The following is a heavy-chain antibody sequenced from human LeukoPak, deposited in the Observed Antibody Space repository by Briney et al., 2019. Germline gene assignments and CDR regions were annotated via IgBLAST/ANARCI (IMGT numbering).Heavy chain of an antibody. V-gene: IGHV1-69*13. Sequence: GASVKVSCKASGYTFTSYDINWVRQAPGQGLEWMGGIIPIFGTANYAQKFQGRVTITADESTSTAYMELSSLRSEDTAVYYCARRSTGIAAAGPTSFDYWGQGTLVTVSS. CDR2: IIPIFGTA. J-gene: IGHJ4*02. D-gene: IGHD6-13*01. CDR1: GYTFTSYD. CDR3: ARRSTGIAAAGPTSFDY.